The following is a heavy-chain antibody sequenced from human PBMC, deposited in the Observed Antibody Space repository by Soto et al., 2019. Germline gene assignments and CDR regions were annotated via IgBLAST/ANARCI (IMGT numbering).Heavy chain of an antibody. V-gene: IGHV1-69*13. CDR1: GGTFSSYA. D-gene: IGHD2-15*01. CDR3: ARDRRIKVNWFDP. CDR2: IIPIFGTA. Sequence: GASVKVSCKASGGTFSSYAISWVRQAPGQGLEWMGGIIPIFGTANYAQKFQGRVTITADESTSTAYMELSSLRSEDTAVYYCARDRRIKVNWFDPWGQGTLVTVSS. J-gene: IGHJ5*02.